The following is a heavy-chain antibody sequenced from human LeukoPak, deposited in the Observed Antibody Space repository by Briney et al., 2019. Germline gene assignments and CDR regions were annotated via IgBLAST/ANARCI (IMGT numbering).Heavy chain of an antibody. Sequence: VESLKISCKGSGYSFTSYWIGWVRQMPGKGLEWMGIIYPGDSDTRYSPSFQGQVTISADKSISTAYLQWSSLKASDTAMYYCARSYCSSTSCSPNFDYWGQGTLVTVSS. D-gene: IGHD2-2*01. J-gene: IGHJ4*02. CDR3: ARSYCSSTSCSPNFDY. V-gene: IGHV5-51*01. CDR2: IYPGDSDT. CDR1: GYSFTSYW.